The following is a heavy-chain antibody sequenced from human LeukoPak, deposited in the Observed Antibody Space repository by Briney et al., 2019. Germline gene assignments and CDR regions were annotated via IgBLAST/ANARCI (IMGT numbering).Heavy chain of an antibody. CDR3: ARSTSGSYYWFDP. V-gene: IGHV1-2*02. CDR2: INPNSGGT. Sequence: ASVKVSCKASGYTFNTYGISWVRQAPGQGLEWMGWINPNSGGTNYAQKFQGRVTMTRDTSISTAYMELSRLRSDDTAVYYCARSTSGSYYWFDPWGQGTLVTVSS. D-gene: IGHD1-26*01. J-gene: IGHJ5*02. CDR1: GYTFNTYG.